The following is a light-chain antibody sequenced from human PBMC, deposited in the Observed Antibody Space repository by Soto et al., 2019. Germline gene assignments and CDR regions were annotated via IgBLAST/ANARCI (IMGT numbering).Light chain of an antibody. Sequence: DIQMTQSPSTLSASVGDRITITCRASQNITERLAWYQQKPGKAPKLLIYKASSLKSGVPSRFSGSGFGTEFSLSISSLQPDDFATYYCLQYSDYPWTFGQGTKVDIK. J-gene: IGKJ1*01. CDR3: LQYSDYPWT. V-gene: IGKV1-5*03. CDR2: KAS. CDR1: QNITER.